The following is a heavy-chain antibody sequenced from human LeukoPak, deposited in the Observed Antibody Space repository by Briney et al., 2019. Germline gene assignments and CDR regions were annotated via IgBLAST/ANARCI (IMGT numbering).Heavy chain of an antibody. Sequence: GASVKVSCKASGYTFTGSYLHWVRQAPGQGLERMGWINPNSGGTNYAQKFQGRVTMTRDTSISTAYTELSRLTSDDTAVYYCARQYSSGWCYDYWGQGTLVTVSS. CDR1: GYTFTGSY. CDR2: INPNSGGT. CDR3: ARQYSSGWCYDY. D-gene: IGHD6-19*01. J-gene: IGHJ4*02. V-gene: IGHV1-2*02.